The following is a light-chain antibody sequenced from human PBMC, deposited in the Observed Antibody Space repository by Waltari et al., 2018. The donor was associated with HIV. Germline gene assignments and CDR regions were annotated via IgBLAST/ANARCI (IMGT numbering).Light chain of an antibody. CDR2: ADG. CDR3: QLLDTTSDHPV. Sequence: SYVLTQPPSVSVAPGQTARITCGGDNIGSQSVHWYQQKPGQAPLLVVFADGDRPSGFPERFFGSNAGNPATLTIGRVEAWDEADYYCQLLDTTSDHPVFGGGTKLTVL. J-gene: IGLJ3*02. CDR1: NIGSQS. V-gene: IGLV3-21*02.